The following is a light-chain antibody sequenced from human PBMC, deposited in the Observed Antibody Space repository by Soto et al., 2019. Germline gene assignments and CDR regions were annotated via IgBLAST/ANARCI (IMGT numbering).Light chain of an antibody. V-gene: IGLV4-69*01. CDR3: QTWGTGGVV. CDR2: LNSDGSH. J-gene: IGLJ2*01. Sequence: QPVLTQSPSASASLGASVKLTCTLSSGHSSYAIAWRQQQPEKGPRYLIKLNSDGSHSKGDGIPDRFSGSSSGAERYLTISSLQSEDEADYYCQTWGTGGVVFGGGTKLTVL. CDR1: SGHSSYA.